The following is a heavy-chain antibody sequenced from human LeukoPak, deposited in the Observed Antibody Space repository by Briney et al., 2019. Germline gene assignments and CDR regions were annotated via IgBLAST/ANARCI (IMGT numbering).Heavy chain of an antibody. V-gene: IGHV3-30*02. D-gene: IGHD5-18*01. J-gene: IGHJ4*02. CDR2: IRYDGSNK. Sequence: GGSLRLSCAASGFTFSSYGMHWVRQAPGKGLEWVAFIRYDGSNKYYADSVKGRFTISRDNSKSTLSLQMNSLRAEDTAVYFCAKEFSYGFDYWGQGTLVTVSS. CDR1: GFTFSSYG. CDR3: AKEFSYGFDY.